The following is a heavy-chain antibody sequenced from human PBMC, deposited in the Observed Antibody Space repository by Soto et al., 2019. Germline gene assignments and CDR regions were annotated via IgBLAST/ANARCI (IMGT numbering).Heavy chain of an antibody. CDR2: INAGNGNT. D-gene: IGHD5-12*01. CDR1: GYTFTSYA. V-gene: IGHV1-3*01. J-gene: IGHJ4*02. Sequence: QVQLVQSGDEVKKPGASVKGSCKASGYTFTSYAMHWMRQAPGQALEWMGWINAGNGNTKYSQKFQGRVTITRDTSASTAYMELSSLRSEDTAVYYCARAPGGYSGYGDVWGQGTLVTVSS. CDR3: ARAPGGYSGYGDV.